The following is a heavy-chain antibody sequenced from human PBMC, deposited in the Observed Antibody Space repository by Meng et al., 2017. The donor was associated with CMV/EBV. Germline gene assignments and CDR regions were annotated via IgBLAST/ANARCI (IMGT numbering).Heavy chain of an antibody. CDR1: GGSFSGYY. V-gene: IGHV4-34*01. D-gene: IGHD3-10*01. Sequence: QVQLQQWGAGLLKPSETLSPTCAVYGGSFSGYYWCRIRQPPGKGLEWIGEINHSGSTNYNPSLKSRVTISVDTSKNQFSLKLSSVTAADTAVYCCARGLMVRGSRVNWFDPWGQGTLVTVSS. CDR3: ARGLMVRGSRVNWFDP. J-gene: IGHJ5*02. CDR2: INHSGST.